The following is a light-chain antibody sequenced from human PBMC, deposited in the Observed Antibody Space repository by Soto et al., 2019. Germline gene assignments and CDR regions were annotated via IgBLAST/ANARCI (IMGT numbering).Light chain of an antibody. CDR3: CSYASSRTFV. J-gene: IGLJ2*01. Sequence: QSVLTQPASVSGSPGQSITISCTGTSNDVGSYNLVSWYQQHPGKAPKLMIYEGSKRPSGVSNRFSGSKSDNTASLTISGLQAEDEADYYCCSYASSRTFVFGGGTKLTVL. CDR2: EGS. V-gene: IGLV2-23*03. CDR1: SNDVGSYNL.